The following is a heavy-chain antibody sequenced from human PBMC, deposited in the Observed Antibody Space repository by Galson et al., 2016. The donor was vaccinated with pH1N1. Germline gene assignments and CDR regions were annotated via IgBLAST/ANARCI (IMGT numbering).Heavy chain of an antibody. J-gene: IGHJ3*02. CDR3: ARIRAGDDSFDI. CDR2: IDWDDEK. CDR1: GISDMR. Sequence: PALVKPTQTLTLTCTFSGISDMRVSWFRQPPGKALEWLARIDWDDEKFYSPSLKTRLTISKGTSRNQVVLAMTNMDPLDTATYYCARIRAGDDSFDIWGQGTMVTVSS. V-gene: IGHV2-70*04.